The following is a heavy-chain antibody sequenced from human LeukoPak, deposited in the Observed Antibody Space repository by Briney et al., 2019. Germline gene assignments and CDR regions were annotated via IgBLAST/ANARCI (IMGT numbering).Heavy chain of an antibody. CDR3: AREGYYGSGSPPSLYFDY. V-gene: IGHV3-30-3*01. CDR1: GFTFRNYV. CDR2: TSSDLNVR. D-gene: IGHD3-10*01. Sequence: GGSLRLSCAASGFTFRNYVIHWVRQAPGKGLEWVAVTSSDLNVRLYADSVKGRFTISRDNSRSTLYLQMNSLRPEDTAIYYCAREGYYGSGSPPSLYFDYWGQGTLVTVSS. J-gene: IGHJ4*02.